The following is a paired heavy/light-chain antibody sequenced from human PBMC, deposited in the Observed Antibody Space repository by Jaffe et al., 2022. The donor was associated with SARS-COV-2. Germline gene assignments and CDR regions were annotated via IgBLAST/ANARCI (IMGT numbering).Light chain of an antibody. Sequence: DIVMTQSPDSLAVSLGERATINCKSSQSVLYSSNNKNYLAWYQQKPGQPPKLLIYWASTRESGVPDRFSGSGSGTDFTLTISSLQAEDVAVYYCQQYYSTPSITFGQGTRLEI. CDR3: QQYYSTPSIT. V-gene: IGKV4-1*01. CDR1: QSVLYSSNNKNY. J-gene: IGKJ5*01. CDR2: WAS.
Heavy chain of an antibody. J-gene: IGHJ4*02. CDR3: AKNNYFDGKSGLDY. D-gene: IGHD3-10*01. Sequence: EVQLVESGGGLVQPGKSLRLSCAASGFSFDNYAMDWVRQAPGKGLEWVSGISWNSGSIGYADSVKGRFTISRDNAKNSLYLQMNSLRAEDTAVYYCAKNNYFDGKSGLDYWGQGTLVTVSS. CDR2: ISWNSGSI. V-gene: IGHV3-9*01. CDR1: GFSFDNYA.